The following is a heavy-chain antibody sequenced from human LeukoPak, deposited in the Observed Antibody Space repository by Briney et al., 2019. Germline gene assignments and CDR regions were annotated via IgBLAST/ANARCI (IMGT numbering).Heavy chain of an antibody. CDR3: ARELLPLLNLGYCSSTSCYGNWFDP. D-gene: IGHD2-2*01. J-gene: IGHJ5*02. CDR2: INPDTGDK. Sequence: GGSVKLSCKASGYTFTNYHINWVRQASGQGLEWMTWINPDTGDKGYARKFQDRVTITTDTSISTAYMELSRLRSDDTAVDYCARELLPLLNLGYCSSTSCYGNWFDPWGQGTLVTVPS. CDR1: GYTFTNYH. V-gene: IGHV1-8*03.